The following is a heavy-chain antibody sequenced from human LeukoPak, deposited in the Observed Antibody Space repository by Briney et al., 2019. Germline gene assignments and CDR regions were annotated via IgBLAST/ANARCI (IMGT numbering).Heavy chain of an antibody. Sequence: PSETLSLTCTVSGGSISSYYWSWIRQPPGRGLEWIGYIYYSGSPDYNPSLKSRLTISVDTSKNQFSLKLSSVTAADTAVYYCARGTGGYNSPFDYWGQGTLVTVSS. CDR3: ARGTGGYNSPFDY. CDR2: IYYSGSP. CDR1: GGSISSYY. J-gene: IGHJ4*02. V-gene: IGHV4-59*08. D-gene: IGHD5-24*01.